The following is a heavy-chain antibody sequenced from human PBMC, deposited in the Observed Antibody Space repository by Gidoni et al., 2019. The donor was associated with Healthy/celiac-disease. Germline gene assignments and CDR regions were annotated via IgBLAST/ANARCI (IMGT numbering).Heavy chain of an antibody. Sequence: QVQLVQSGAAVKKPGASVQVSCTAYGYTFTSYYMHWVRQAPGHGLEWMGIINPSGGSTSYEQKLQGRVTMTRDTATSTVYMERSSLRSEDTAVYYCAREKEAVDYWGQGTLVTVSS. V-gene: IGHV1-46*03. CDR3: AREKEAVDY. J-gene: IGHJ4*02. CDR1: GYTFTSYY. CDR2: INPSGGST.